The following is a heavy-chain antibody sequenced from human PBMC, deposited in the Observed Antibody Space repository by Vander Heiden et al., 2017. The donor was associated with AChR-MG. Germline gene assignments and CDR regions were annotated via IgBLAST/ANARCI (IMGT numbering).Heavy chain of an antibody. CDR1: GFTFSSYG. Sequence: QVQLVESGGDVVQPGRSLRLSCAASGFTFSSYGMHWVRQAPGKGLEWVAVISYDGSNKYYADSVKGRFTISRDNSKNTLYLQMNSLRAEDTAVYYCAKDLTTVVTPGSDYWGQGTLVTVSS. CDR2: ISYDGSNK. D-gene: IGHD4-17*01. V-gene: IGHV3-30*18. J-gene: IGHJ4*02. CDR3: AKDLTTVVTPGSDY.